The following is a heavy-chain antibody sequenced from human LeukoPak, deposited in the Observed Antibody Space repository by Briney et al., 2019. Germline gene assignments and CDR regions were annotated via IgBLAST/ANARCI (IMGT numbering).Heavy chain of an antibody. V-gene: IGHV3-48*01. Sequence: PGGSLRLSCAASGSTFSSYSMNWVRQAPGKGLEWVSYISSSSSTIYYADSVKGRFTISRDNAKNSLYLQMNSLRAEDTAVYYCARDEDYYDSSGPRDYWGQGTLVTVSS. CDR2: ISSSSSTI. J-gene: IGHJ4*02. CDR3: ARDEDYYDSSGPRDY. CDR1: GSTFSSYS. D-gene: IGHD3-22*01.